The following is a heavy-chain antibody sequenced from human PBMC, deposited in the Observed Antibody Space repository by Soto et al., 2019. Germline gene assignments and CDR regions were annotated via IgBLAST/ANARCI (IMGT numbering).Heavy chain of an antibody. V-gene: IGHV3-30*18. CDR3: ANGDLITMVRGPEFDY. CDR2: ISYDGSNK. CDR1: GFTFSIYG. Sequence: QVQLVESGGGVVQPGRSLSLSCAASGFTFSIYGMHWVRQAPGKGLEWVAVISYDGSNKYYADSVKGRFTITRDNSKNTLYLQMNSLRAKDTAVYYCANGDLITMVRGPEFDYWGQGTLVTVSS. D-gene: IGHD3-10*01. J-gene: IGHJ4*02.